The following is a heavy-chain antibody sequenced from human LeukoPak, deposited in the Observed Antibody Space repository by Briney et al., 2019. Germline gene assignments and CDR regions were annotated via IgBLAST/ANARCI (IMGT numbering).Heavy chain of an antibody. Sequence: SETLSLTCTVSGGSINTYYWSWIRQPPGKGLEWVGYIYYSGSTNYNPSLKSRVTISVDTSKNQFSLKLSSVTAADTAVYYCAGRWFGELSPPVDYWGQGTLVTVSS. CDR3: AGRWFGELSPPVDY. CDR1: GGSINTYY. J-gene: IGHJ4*02. D-gene: IGHD3-10*01. V-gene: IGHV4-59*12. CDR2: IYYSGST.